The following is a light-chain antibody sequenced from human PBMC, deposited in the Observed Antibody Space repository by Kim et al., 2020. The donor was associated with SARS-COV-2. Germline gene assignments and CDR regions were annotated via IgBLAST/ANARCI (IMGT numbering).Light chain of an antibody. CDR3: QQRSNWLT. V-gene: IGKV3-11*01. J-gene: IGKJ4*01. Sequence: LSPGERATLACRASQSVSSYLAWYQQKPGQAPRLLLYDASNRATGIPARFSGSGSGTDFTLTISSLEPEDFAVYYCQQRSNWLTFGGGTKVDIK. CDR1: QSVSSY. CDR2: DAS.